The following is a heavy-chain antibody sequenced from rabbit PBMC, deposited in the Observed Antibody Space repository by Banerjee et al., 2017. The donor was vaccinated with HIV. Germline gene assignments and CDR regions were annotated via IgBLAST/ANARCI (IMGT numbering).Heavy chain of an antibody. Sequence: QEEMVESGGGLVQPEGSMTLTCKASGFDLGSYYYMCWVRQAPGKGLEWIACIYTSSGTPYYASWAKGRFTISKTSSTPVTLQMTSLTAADTATYFCAREAAAYAGGTYTTGGDLWGPGTLVTVS. D-gene: IGHD8-1*01. CDR3: AREAAAYAGGTYTTGGDL. CDR2: IYTSSGTP. V-gene: IGHV1S45*01. CDR1: GFDLGSYYY. J-gene: IGHJ4*01.